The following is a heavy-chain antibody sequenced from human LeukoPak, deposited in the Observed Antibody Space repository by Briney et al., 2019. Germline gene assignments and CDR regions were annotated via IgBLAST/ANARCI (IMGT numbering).Heavy chain of an antibody. D-gene: IGHD2-2*01. Sequence: GGSLRLSCTASGFTFSSYSMNWVRRAPGKGLEWVSSISSSSGYIYYADSVKGRFTISRDNAKNSLYLQMNSLRAEDTAVYYCARDRPSTSWGQGTLVTVSS. V-gene: IGHV3-21*01. J-gene: IGHJ4*02. CDR2: ISSSSGYI. CDR1: GFTFSSYS. CDR3: ARDRPSTS.